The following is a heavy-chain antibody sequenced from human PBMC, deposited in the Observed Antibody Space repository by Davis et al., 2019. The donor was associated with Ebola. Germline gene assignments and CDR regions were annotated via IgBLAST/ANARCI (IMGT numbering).Heavy chain of an antibody. V-gene: IGHV2-70*11. D-gene: IGHD3-10*01. Sequence: SGPTLVKPTQTLTLTCTFSGFSLSTSGMCVSWIRQPPGKALEWLARIDWDDDKYYSTSLKTRLTISKDTSKNQVVLTMTNMDPVDTATYYCARMVWFGELLFHWFDPWGQGTLVTVSS. CDR2: IDWDDDK. CDR1: GFSLSTSGMC. CDR3: ARMVWFGELLFHWFDP. J-gene: IGHJ5*02.